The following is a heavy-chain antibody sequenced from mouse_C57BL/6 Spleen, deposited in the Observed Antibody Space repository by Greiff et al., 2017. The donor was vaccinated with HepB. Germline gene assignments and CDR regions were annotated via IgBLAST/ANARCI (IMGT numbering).Heavy chain of an antibody. Sequence: QVQLQQSGPELVKPGASVKISCKASGYTFTDYYINWVKQRPGQGLEWIGWIYPGSGNTKYNEKFKGKATLTVDTSSSTAYMQLSSLTAEDSAVYVCARSGDYYYGSSPYWYFDVWGTGTTVTVSS. V-gene: IGHV1-84*01. CDR2: IYPGSGNT. CDR1: GYTFTDYY. J-gene: IGHJ1*03. CDR3: ARSGDYYYGSSPYWYFDV. D-gene: IGHD1-1*01.